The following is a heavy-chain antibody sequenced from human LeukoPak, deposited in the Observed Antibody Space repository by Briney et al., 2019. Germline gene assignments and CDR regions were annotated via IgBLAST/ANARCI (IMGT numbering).Heavy chain of an antibody. V-gene: IGHV1-2*02. CDR2: INPNSGGT. CDR1: GYTFTGYY. J-gene: IGHJ5*02. D-gene: IGHD6-13*01. CDR3: ASLLRQLVGKVNWFDP. Sequence: ASVKVSCKASGYTFTGYYMHWVRQAPGQGLEGMGWINPNSGGTNYAQKFQGRVTMTRDTSISTAYMELSRLRSDDTAVYYCASLLRQLVGKVNWFDPWGQGTLVTVSS.